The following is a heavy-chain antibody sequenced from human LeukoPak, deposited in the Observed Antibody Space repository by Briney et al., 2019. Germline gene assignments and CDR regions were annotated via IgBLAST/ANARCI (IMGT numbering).Heavy chain of an antibody. V-gene: IGHV3-48*03. CDR1: GFTFNNYE. CDR2: ISRSGSTI. Sequence: GGSLRLSCAASGFTFNNYEMNWVRQAPGKGLEWVSYISRSGSTIFYADSVQGRFTIPRDNAKNSLYLQMNSLRVEDTALYYCAREGDYYFDYWGQGSLVTVSS. J-gene: IGHJ4*02. D-gene: IGHD3-16*01. CDR3: AREGDYYFDY.